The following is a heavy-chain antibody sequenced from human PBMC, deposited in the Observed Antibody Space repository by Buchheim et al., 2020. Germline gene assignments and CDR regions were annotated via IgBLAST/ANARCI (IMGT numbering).Heavy chain of an antibody. Sequence: EVQLVESGGGLLQPGRSLRLSCTASGFSFGDYAIHWVRQAPGKGLEWVGFIRSKSNGGTAEYAASAKGRFTISTDDSKNIAYLQMNSLKTEDTAVYYCTREGGKEYWGQGTL. J-gene: IGHJ4*02. V-gene: IGHV3-49*04. CDR3: TREGGKEY. D-gene: IGHD3-16*01. CDR2: IRSKSNGGTA. CDR1: GFSFGDYA.